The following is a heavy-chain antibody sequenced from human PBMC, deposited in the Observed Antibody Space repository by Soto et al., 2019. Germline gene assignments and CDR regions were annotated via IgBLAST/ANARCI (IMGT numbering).Heavy chain of an antibody. CDR1: GGSISSGDYY. V-gene: IGHV4-30-4*01. Sequence: SETLSLTCTVSGGSISSGDYYWSWIRQPPGKGLEWVGYIYYSETAYYNPSLESRVTISVDTSKNQFSLRLSSVTAADTAVYYCARGSRDYYFDYWGQGTLVTVSS. J-gene: IGHJ4*02. CDR3: ARGSRDYYFDY. D-gene: IGHD2-21*02. CDR2: IYYSETA.